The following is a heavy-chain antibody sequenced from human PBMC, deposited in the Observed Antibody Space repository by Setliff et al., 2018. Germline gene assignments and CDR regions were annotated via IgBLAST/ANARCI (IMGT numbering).Heavy chain of an antibody. V-gene: IGHV1-18*01. CDR2: ISAYNGNT. CDR1: GGTFSSYD. Sequence: ASVKVSCKASGGTFSSYDISRVRQAPGQGLEWMGWISAYNGNTNYAQKLQGRVTMTTDTSTSTAYMELRSLRSDDTAVYYCARGSSSGYYFDYWGQGTLVTVSS. CDR3: ARGSSSGYYFDY. J-gene: IGHJ4*02. D-gene: IGHD6-6*01.